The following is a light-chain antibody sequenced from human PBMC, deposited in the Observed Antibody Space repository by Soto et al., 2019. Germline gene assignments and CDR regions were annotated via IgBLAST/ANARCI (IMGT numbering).Light chain of an antibody. J-gene: IGKJ1*01. Sequence: DIQMTQSPSTLSASVGDRVTITCRASQSLSGWLAWYQQTPGKAPKLLISDAFRLESGVPSRFSGSGSGTDFTLTISSLQPGDSATYYCQQYNSYPWTFGLGTKVDI. V-gene: IGKV1-5*01. CDR3: QQYNSYPWT. CDR2: DAF. CDR1: QSLSGW.